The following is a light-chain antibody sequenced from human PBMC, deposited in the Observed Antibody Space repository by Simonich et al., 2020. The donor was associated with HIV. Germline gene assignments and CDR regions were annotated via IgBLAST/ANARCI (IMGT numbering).Light chain of an antibody. V-gene: IGLV2-14*01. CDR2: DVS. CDR3: SSYTSSSTWV. CDR1: SSDVVGYNY. Sequence: QSALTQPASVSGSPGQSITISCTGTSSDVVGYNYVSWYQQHPGKAPKLSIYDVSKRPSGVSNRFSGSKSGNTASLTISGLQAEDEADYYCSSYTSSSTWVFGGGTKLTVL. J-gene: IGLJ3*02.